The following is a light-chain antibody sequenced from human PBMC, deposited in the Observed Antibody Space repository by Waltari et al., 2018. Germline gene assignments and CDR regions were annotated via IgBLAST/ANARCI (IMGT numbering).Light chain of an antibody. Sequence: QSALTQPASVSGSPGQSITISCTGTSRDIGGYNYLSWYQQHPGKAPNVVIFDISYRPSGVSSRFSGSKSGNTASLTISGLQAEDEADYYCTSYTSSHGLVFGTGTKATVL. V-gene: IGLV2-14*03. CDR2: DIS. J-gene: IGLJ1*01. CDR3: TSYTSSHGLV. CDR1: SRDIGGYNY.